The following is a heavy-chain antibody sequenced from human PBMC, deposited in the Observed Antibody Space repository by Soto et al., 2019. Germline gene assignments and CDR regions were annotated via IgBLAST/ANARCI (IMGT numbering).Heavy chain of an antibody. J-gene: IGHJ4*02. D-gene: IGHD1-1*01. CDR1: GGSIIRGGYY. Sequence: SLSVSCTVSGGSIIRGGYYWSWILQHPGKGLEWIGYIYYSGTTHYNPSLKSRVSISVDTSKNQFSLKLSSVTAADTAVYYCARALATKDFFDYWGQGILVTVSS. CDR3: ARALATKDFFDY. V-gene: IGHV4-31*03. CDR2: IYYSGTT.